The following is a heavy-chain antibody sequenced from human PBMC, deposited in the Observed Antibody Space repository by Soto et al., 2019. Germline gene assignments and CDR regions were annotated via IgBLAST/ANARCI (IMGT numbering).Heavy chain of an antibody. CDR3: AKVAGLPYYYYGMDV. J-gene: IGHJ6*02. CDR1: GGSFSGYY. CDR2: IYYSGST. D-gene: IGHD6-19*01. Sequence: SETLSLTCAVYGGSFSGYYWSWIRQPPGKGLEWIGYIYYSGSTNYNPSLKSRVTISVDTSKNQFSLKLSSVTAADTAVYYCAKVAGLPYYYYGMDVWGQGTTVTVSS. V-gene: IGHV4-59*01.